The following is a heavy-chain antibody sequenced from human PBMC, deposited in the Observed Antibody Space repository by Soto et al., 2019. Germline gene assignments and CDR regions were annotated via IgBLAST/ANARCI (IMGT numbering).Heavy chain of an antibody. D-gene: IGHD4-17*01. J-gene: IGHJ5*02. Sequence: DSVKGRFTISRDNSNNTLYLQMNSLRAEDTAVYYCAKGPNGDYCFFDPWGQGTLVTVSS. V-gene: IGHV3-30*02. CDR3: AKGPNGDYCFFDP.